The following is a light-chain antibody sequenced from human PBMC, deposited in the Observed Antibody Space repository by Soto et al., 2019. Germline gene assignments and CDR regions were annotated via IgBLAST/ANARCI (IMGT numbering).Light chain of an antibody. CDR2: GNS. V-gene: IGLV1-40*01. J-gene: IGLJ1*01. CDR3: NSYRTGSTYV. CDR1: SSNIGAGYD. Sequence: QSVLTQPPSVSGAPGQRVTISCTGSSSNIGAGYDVHWYQQLPGTAPKLLIYGNSNRPSGVSNRFSGSKSGNTASLTISGLQAEDEAHYYCNSYRTGSTYVLGTGTKLTVL.